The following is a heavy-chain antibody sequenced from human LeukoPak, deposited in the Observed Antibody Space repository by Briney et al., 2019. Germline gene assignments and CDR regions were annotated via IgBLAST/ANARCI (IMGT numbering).Heavy chain of an antibody. Sequence: GGSLRLSCAASGFTFSNYAMSWVRQAPGKGLEWVSVISGSGGSTFYADSVKGRFTISRDNSKNTLYLQMNSLRAEDTAVYYCARDKGQIAAAGAFDIWGQGTMVTVSS. V-gene: IGHV3-23*01. D-gene: IGHD6-13*01. J-gene: IGHJ3*02. CDR1: GFTFSNYA. CDR3: ARDKGQIAAAGAFDI. CDR2: ISGSGGST.